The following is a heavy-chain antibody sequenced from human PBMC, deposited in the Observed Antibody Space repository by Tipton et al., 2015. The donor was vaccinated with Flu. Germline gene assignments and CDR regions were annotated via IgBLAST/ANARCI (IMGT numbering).Heavy chain of an antibody. CDR3: ARATLGADFNWFDP. D-gene: IGHD1-26*01. V-gene: IGHV4-39*07. CDR1: GDSVSDSGYY. J-gene: IGHJ5*02. CDR2: VYYTGDT. Sequence: TLSLTCSVSGDSVSDSGYYWAWIRHPPGKGLEWVGNVYYTGDTYSSPSLEARVTMTIDTSHNRFSLRLTSVTAADTATYFCARATLGADFNWFDPWGQGTVVTVSS.